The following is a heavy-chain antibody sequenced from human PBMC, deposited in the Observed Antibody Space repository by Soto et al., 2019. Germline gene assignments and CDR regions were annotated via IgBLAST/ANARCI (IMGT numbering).Heavy chain of an antibody. CDR1: GYSFSSYK. J-gene: IGHJ5*02. V-gene: IGHV5-10-1*01. Sequence: GESRKISCQGFGYSFSSYKISWGRQKPGKGLEWMGRIDPSDSYINYNPSFQGHVTISADQSISTAYLEWSSLKASDTAMYYCARDYRFGVSWFDPWGQGTLVTVSS. CDR2: IDPSDSYI. CDR3: ARDYRFGVSWFDP. D-gene: IGHD3-16*02.